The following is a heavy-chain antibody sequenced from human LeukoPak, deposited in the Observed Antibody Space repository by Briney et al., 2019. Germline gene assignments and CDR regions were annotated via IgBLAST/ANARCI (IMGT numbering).Heavy chain of an antibody. CDR1: GYTFTGYY. V-gene: IGHV1-2*04. CDR2: INPNSGGT. Sequence: GASVTVSCKASGYTFTGYYMHWVRQAPGQGLEWMGWINPNSGGTNYAQKFQGWVTMTRDTSISTAYMELSRLRSDDTAVYYCARGGLLERRRDWFDPWGQGTLVTVSS. D-gene: IGHD1-1*01. CDR3: ARGGLLERRRDWFDP. J-gene: IGHJ5*02.